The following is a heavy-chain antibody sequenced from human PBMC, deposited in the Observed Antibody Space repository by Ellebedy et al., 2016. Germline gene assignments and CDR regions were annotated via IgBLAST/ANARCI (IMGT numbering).Heavy chain of an antibody. J-gene: IGHJ4*02. CDR3: ARDVEYSYGTYFDY. CDR2: IYTSGST. D-gene: IGHD5-18*01. CDR1: GGSISSGSYY. V-gene: IGHV4-61*02. Sequence: SETLSLXXTVSGGSISSGSYYWSWIRQPAGKGLEWIGRIYTSGSTNYNPSLKSRVTMSVDTSKNQFSLKLSSVTAADTAVYYCARDVEYSYGTYFDYWGQGTLVTVSS.